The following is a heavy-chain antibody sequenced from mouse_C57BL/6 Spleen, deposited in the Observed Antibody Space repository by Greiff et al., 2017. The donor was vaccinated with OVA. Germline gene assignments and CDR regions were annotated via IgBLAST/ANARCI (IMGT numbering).Heavy chain of an antibody. Sequence: QVQLQQSGAELMKPGASVKLSCKATGYTFTGYWIEWVKQRPGHGLEWIGEILPGSGSTNYYEKFKGKATFTADTSSNTAYMQLSSLTTEDSAIYYCARNRPTVVNFDYWCKGTTLTVSS. D-gene: IGHD1-1*01. CDR1: GYTFTGYW. V-gene: IGHV1-9*01. J-gene: IGHJ2*01. CDR2: ILPGSGST. CDR3: ARNRPTVVNFDY.